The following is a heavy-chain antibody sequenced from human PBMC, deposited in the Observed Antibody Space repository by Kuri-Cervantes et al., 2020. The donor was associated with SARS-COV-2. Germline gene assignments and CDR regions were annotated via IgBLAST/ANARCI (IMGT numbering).Heavy chain of an antibody. V-gene: IGHV3-53*01. CDR3: AKAALGYCSGGSCYNNWFDP. CDR2: IYSGGNT. CDR1: GFSVSNNY. J-gene: IGHJ5*02. D-gene: IGHD2-15*01. Sequence: GGSLRLSCVASGFSVSNNYMSWARQAPGKGLEWVSVIYSGGNTYYADSVKGRFTISRDDSKNTLYLQMNSLRAEDTAVYYCAKAALGYCSGGSCYNNWFDPWGQGTLVTVSS.